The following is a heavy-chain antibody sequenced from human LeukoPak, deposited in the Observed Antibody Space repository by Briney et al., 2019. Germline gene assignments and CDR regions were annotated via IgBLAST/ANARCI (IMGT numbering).Heavy chain of an antibody. V-gene: IGHV4-61*02. CDR3: AREYYDILTGSGTWFDP. J-gene: IGHJ5*02. CDR1: GGSINSGSYY. CDR2: IDTSGST. D-gene: IGHD3-9*01. Sequence: SETLSLTCTVSGGSINSGSYYWSWIRQPAGKGLEWIGRIDTSGSTNYNPSLKSRVTISGDTSKNQFSLKLNSVTAADTAMYYCAREYYDILTGSGTWFDPWGQGTLVTVSS.